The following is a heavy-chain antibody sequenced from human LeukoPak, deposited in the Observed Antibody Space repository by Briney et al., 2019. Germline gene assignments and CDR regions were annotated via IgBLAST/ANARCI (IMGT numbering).Heavy chain of an antibody. CDR2: TIPILGIA. V-gene: IGHV1-69*04. Sequence: ASVKVSCKASGGTFSSYAISWVRQAPGQGLEWMGRTIPILGIANYAQKFQGRVTITADKSMSTAYMELSSLRSEDTAVYYCANYYYDSSGYLIDYWGQGTLVTVSS. CDR1: GGTFSSYA. CDR3: ANYYYDSSGYLIDY. D-gene: IGHD3-22*01. J-gene: IGHJ4*02.